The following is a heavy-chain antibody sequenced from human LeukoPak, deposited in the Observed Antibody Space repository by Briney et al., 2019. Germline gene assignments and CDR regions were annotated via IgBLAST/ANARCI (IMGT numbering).Heavy chain of an antibody. CDR2: IEDDGDQK. CDR3: ARDIIRGQSDFDY. V-gene: IGHV3-7*01. D-gene: IGHD5-12*01. Sequence: GGSLRVSCVASGFTFGDYWMSWVRQAPGKGLEFVGNIEDDGDQKNYVDSVKGRFTISRDNVKNSLYLQMNSLRAEDTGVYYCARDIIRGQSDFDYWGQGVLVIVSS. J-gene: IGHJ4*02. CDR1: GFTFGDYW.